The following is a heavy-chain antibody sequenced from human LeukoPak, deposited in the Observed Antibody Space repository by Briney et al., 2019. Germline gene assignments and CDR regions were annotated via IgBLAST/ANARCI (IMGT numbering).Heavy chain of an antibody. V-gene: IGHV3-23*01. CDR3: ASRSGSRHYYYYYGMDV. CDR2: ISGSGGST. Sequence: GGSLRLSCAASGFTFSSYAMSWVRQAPGKGLEWVSAISGSGGSTYYADSVKGRFTISRDNSKNTLCLQMNSLRAEDTAVYYCASRSGSRHYYYYYGMDVWGQGTTVTVSS. J-gene: IGHJ6*02. D-gene: IGHD3-10*01. CDR1: GFTFSSYA.